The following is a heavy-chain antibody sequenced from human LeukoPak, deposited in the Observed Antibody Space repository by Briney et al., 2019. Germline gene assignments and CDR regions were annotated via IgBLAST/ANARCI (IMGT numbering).Heavy chain of an antibody. CDR3: AGRSGSFDC. Sequence: GGSLRLSCAASGFTFSNYWMSWVRQAPGKGLEWVANIKQDGSKKNYVDSVKGRFTISRNNAKNSLYLQMNSLRAEDTAVYYCAGRSGSFDCWGQGTLVTVSA. V-gene: IGHV3-7*01. J-gene: IGHJ4*02. D-gene: IGHD3-10*01. CDR1: GFTFSNYW. CDR2: IKQDGSKK.